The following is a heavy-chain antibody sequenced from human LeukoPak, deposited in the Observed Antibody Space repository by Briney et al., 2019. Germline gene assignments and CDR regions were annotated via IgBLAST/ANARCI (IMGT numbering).Heavy chain of an antibody. CDR1: GGSISPYY. Sequence: SETLSLTCTASGGSISPYYWSWIRQPPGKGLEWIGYIYYSGSTNYNPSLKSRVTISVDTSENQFSLKLSSVTAADTAVYYCARGGNGSYGKWYFDLWGRGTLVTVSS. CDR3: ARGGNGSYGKWYFDL. J-gene: IGHJ2*01. D-gene: IGHD5-18*01. CDR2: IYYSGST. V-gene: IGHV4-59*08.